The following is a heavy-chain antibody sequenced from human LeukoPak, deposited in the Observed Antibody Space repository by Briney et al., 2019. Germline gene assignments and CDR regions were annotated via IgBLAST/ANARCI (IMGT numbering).Heavy chain of an antibody. CDR3: AKRRMKYYDGSGYFDY. J-gene: IGHJ4*02. V-gene: IGHV3-23*01. CDR2: ISGSGGST. CDR1: GFTFSSYA. Sequence: PGGSLRLSCAASGFTFSSYAMSWVRQAPGKGLEWVSAISGSGGSTYYADSVKGRFTISRDNSKNTPYLQMNSLRAENTAVYNCAKRRMKYYDGSGYFDYWGQETLVTVSS. D-gene: IGHD3-22*01.